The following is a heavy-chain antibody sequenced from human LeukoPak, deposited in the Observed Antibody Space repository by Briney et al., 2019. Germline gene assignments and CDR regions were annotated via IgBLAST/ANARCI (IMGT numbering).Heavy chain of an antibody. Sequence: PGGSLRLSCAASGFTFSSYAMHWVRQAPGKGLEWVAVISYDGSNKYYADSVKGRFTISRDNSKNTLYLQMNSLRAEDTAVYYCARGRIAVAHYYYYMDVWGKGTTVTVSS. CDR2: ISYDGSNK. J-gene: IGHJ6*03. CDR3: ARGRIAVAHYYYYMDV. CDR1: GFTFSSYA. V-gene: IGHV3-30-3*01. D-gene: IGHD6-19*01.